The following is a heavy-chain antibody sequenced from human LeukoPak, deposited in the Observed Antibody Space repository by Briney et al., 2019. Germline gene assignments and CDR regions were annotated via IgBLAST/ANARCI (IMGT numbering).Heavy chain of an antibody. CDR3: ASSSSSEVLFDY. J-gene: IGHJ4*02. CDR1: GFTFSGSA. D-gene: IGHD6-6*01. V-gene: IGHV3-73*01. Sequence: GGSLRLSCAASGFTFSGSAMHWVRQASGKGLEWVGRIRSKASSYATAYAASVKGRFTISRDDSKNTAYLQMNSLKTEDTAVYYCASSSSSEVLFDYWGQGTLVTVSS. CDR2: IRSKASSYAT.